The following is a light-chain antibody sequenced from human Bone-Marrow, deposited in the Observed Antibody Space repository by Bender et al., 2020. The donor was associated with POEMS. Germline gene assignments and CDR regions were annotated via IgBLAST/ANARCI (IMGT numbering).Light chain of an antibody. CDR3: CSYAGTYTGV. Sequence: QSALTQPASVSGSPGQSITISCTGTSSDVGGFVYVSWYQQHPGKVPKLMIYDVSNRPSGVSNRFSGSKSGNTASLTISGLQAEDEADYYCCSYAGTYTGVFGGGTKLTVL. V-gene: IGLV2-14*01. CDR2: DVS. J-gene: IGLJ3*02. CDR1: SSDVGGFVY.